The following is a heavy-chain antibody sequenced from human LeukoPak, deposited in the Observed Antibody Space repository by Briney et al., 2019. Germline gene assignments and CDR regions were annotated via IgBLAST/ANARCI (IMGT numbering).Heavy chain of an antibody. Sequence: GGSLRLSCAASGFTFSSYGMHWVRQAPGKGLEWVAVIWYDGSNKYYADSVKGRFTISRDNSKNTLYLQMNSLRAEDTAVYYCARDGDMITFGGVIFYPIGYFDYWGQGTLVTVSS. CDR1: GFTFSSYG. CDR2: IWYDGSNK. D-gene: IGHD3-16*02. J-gene: IGHJ4*02. CDR3: ARDGDMITFGGVIFYPIGYFDY. V-gene: IGHV3-33*01.